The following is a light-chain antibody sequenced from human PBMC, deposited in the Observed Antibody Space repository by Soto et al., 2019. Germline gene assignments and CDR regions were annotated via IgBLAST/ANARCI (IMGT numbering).Light chain of an antibody. J-gene: IGKJ3*01. CDR3: QHYGTSAL. V-gene: IGKV3-20*01. CDR2: GAS. Sequence: EIVLTQSPGTLSLSPGERATLSCRASQSVSSSYLAWYQQKPGQAPMLLIYGASSRATGITDRFSVSASGTDFTLTISRLEPEDFAVYYCQHYGTSALFGPGTKVDIK. CDR1: QSVSSSY.